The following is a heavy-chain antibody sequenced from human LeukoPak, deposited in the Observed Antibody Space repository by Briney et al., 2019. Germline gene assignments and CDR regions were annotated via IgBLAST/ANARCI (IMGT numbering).Heavy chain of an antibody. CDR1: GGSISSYY. Sequence: SETLSLTCTVSGGSISSYYWSWIRQPPGKGLEWIGYIYYSGSTNYNPSLKSRVTISVDTSKNQLSLKLSSVTAADTAVYYCARDVAATHYYYGMDVWGQGITVTVSS. D-gene: IGHD2-15*01. V-gene: IGHV4-59*01. J-gene: IGHJ6*02. CDR3: ARDVAATHYYYGMDV. CDR2: IYYSGST.